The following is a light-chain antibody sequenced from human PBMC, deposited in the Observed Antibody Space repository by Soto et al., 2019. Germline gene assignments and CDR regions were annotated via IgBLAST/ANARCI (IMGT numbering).Light chain of an antibody. V-gene: IGKV3-20*01. CDR2: GTS. J-gene: IGKJ5*01. CDR1: QSISSNY. Sequence: EIVLTQSPGTLSLSPGGRVTLSCRASQSISSNYLAWYQQKPGQAPRLLIYGTSNRATGIPDRFSGSGSGTDLTLTISRLEPEDFAVFYCQQYAVSPITFGQGTLLEIK. CDR3: QQYAVSPIT.